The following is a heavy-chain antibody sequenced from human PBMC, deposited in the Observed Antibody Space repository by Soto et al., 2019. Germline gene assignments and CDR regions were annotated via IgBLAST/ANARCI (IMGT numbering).Heavy chain of an antibody. CDR1: GFTFSSYG. CDR2: IWYDGSNK. D-gene: IGHD3-22*01. V-gene: IGHV3-33*01. CDR3: ARGFDSSGYWEDFDI. Sequence: QVQLVESGGGVVQPGRSLRLSCAASGFTFSSYGMHWVRQAPGKGLEWVAVIWYDGSNKYYADSVKGRFTISRDNSKNTLYLQMNSLRAEDTAVYYCARGFDSSGYWEDFDIWGQGTMVTVSS. J-gene: IGHJ3*02.